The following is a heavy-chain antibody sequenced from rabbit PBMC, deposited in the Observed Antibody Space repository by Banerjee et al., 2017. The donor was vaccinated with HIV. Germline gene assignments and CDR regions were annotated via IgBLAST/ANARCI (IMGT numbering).Heavy chain of an antibody. V-gene: IGHV1S45*01. Sequence: QEQLEESGGGLVQPEGSLTLTCTASGFTFSGYWMSWVRQAPGKGLEWIACIDSGSSGSTYYASWAKGRFTISKTSSTTVTLQMTSLTAADTATYFCARDDYLWGPGTL. J-gene: IGHJ4*01. CDR3: ARDDYL. CDR1: GFTFSGYW. D-gene: IGHD2-1*01. CDR2: IDSGSSGST.